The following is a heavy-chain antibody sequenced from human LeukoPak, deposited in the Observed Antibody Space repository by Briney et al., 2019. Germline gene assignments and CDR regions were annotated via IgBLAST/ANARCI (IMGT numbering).Heavy chain of an antibody. CDR2: ISSSSSYI. CDR3: TSVRSFYYFDY. CDR1: GFTFSSYA. Sequence: GGSLRLSCAASGFTFSSYAMHWVRQAPGKGLEWVSSISSSSSYIYYADSVKGRFTISRDNAKKSLYLQMNSLRAEDTAVYYCTSVRSFYYFDYWGQGTLVTVSS. V-gene: IGHV3-21*01. D-gene: IGHD1-26*01. J-gene: IGHJ4*02.